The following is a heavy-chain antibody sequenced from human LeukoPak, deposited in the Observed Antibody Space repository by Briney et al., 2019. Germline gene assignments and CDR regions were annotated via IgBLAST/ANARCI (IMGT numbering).Heavy chain of an antibody. D-gene: IGHD1-26*01. CDR3: ASSDSGSCLYP. CDR1: GYSISSGYY. J-gene: IGHJ5*02. Sequence: PSETLSLTCTVSGYSISSGYYWGWIRQPPGKGLEWIGYIYYSGSTNYNPSLKSRVTISVDTSKNQFSLKLSSVTAADTAVYYCASSDSGSCLYPWGQGTLVTVSS. V-gene: IGHV4-38-2*02. CDR2: IYYSGST.